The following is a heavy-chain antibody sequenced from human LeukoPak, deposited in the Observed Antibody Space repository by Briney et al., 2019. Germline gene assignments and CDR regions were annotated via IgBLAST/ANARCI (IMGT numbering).Heavy chain of an antibody. CDR1: GGTFSSYA. V-gene: IGHV1-69*13. D-gene: IGHD2-2*01. J-gene: IGHJ4*02. CDR3: ARREDIVVVPAVYDY. Sequence: SVKVSCKASGGTFSSYAISWVRQAPGQGLEWMGGIIPIFGTANYAQKFQGRVTITADESTSTAYMELSSVTAADTAVYYCARREDIVVVPAVYDYWGQGTLVTVSS. CDR2: IIPIFGTA.